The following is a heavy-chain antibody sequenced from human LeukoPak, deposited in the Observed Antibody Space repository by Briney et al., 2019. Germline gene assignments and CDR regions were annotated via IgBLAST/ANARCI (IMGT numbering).Heavy chain of an antibody. D-gene: IGHD4-17*01. CDR1: GFIFRNHW. CDR3: ARGPNYGDRVDYFDY. CDR2: IKQDGNEK. J-gene: IGHJ4*02. V-gene: IGHV3-7*01. Sequence: GGSLRLSGAASGFIFRNHWMSWVRQVPGRALEWVAHIKQDGNEKHYVDSVEGRFTLSRDDSKNSLYLQMNSLRVDDSAVYYCARGPNYGDRVDYFDYWGQGTLVTVSS.